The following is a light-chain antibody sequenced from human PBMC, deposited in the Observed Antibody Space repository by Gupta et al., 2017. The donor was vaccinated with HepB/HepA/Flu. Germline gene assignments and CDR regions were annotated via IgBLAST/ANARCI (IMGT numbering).Light chain of an antibody. CDR3: ATCDDSLNGVI. V-gene: IGLV1-36*01. J-gene: IGLJ2*01. Sequence: QSVLPQPPSSSAVPGPRVTITSSGSSSNTGNNAVNWYQQLPGAAPRLIIYSNNMRPSAVSDRFSGSKSGTSASLAIRGLQAEDEAHYYCATCDDSLNGVIFGGGTQLTVL. CDR1: SSNTGNNA. CDR2: SNN.